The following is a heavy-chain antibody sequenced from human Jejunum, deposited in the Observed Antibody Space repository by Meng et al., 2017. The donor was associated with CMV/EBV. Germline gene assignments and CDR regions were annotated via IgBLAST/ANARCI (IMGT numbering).Heavy chain of an antibody. J-gene: IGHJ5*02. V-gene: IGHV2-5*02. CDR3: VHRYSSSSGQVS. CDR1: GFSLTTNVES. CDR2: IHGGGGK. Sequence: QSTLKVSGPTLVKPTQTLTLTCTFSGFSLTTNVESVGWIRQPPGKALEWLALIHGGGGKQYSPSLQSRLTATRDTSKNQVVLTMTNMDPVDTATYYCVHRYSSSSGQVSWGQGTLVTVSS. D-gene: IGHD6-6*01.